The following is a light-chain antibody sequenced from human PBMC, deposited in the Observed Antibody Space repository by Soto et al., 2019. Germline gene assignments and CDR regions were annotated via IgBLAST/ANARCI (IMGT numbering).Light chain of an antibody. CDR3: AAWDDSLKGFYV. Sequence: QSALTQPPSVSGSPGQSVTISCTGTSIDFVTYNRVSWYQQPPGTAPKLIIYEARNRPSGGPDRFSGSKSGTSASLAISGLQSEDEADYYCAAWDDSLKGFYVFRTGTKVTVL. V-gene: IGLV2-18*01. J-gene: IGLJ1*01. CDR1: SIDFVTYNR. CDR2: EAR.